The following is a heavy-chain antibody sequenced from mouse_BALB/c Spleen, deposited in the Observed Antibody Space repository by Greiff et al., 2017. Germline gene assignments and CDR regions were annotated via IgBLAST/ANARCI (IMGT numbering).Heavy chain of an antibody. CDR3: VREAYYGSWYFDV. Sequence: EVQLVESGGGLVQPKGSLKLSCAASGFTFNTYAMHWVCQAPGKGLEWVARIRRKSNNYETYYDDSVKDRFTISRDDSQSMLYLQMNNLKTEDTAMYYCVREAYYGSWYFDVWGAGTTVTVSS. CDR1: GFTFNTYA. D-gene: IGHD2-10*01. V-gene: IGHV10-3*03. J-gene: IGHJ1*01. CDR2: IRRKSNNYET.